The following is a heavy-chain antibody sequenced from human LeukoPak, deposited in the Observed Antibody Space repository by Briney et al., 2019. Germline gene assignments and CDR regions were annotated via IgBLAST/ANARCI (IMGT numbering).Heavy chain of an antibody. D-gene: IGHD2-2*01. Sequence: ASVKVSCKVSGYTLTELSMHWVRQAPGKGLEWMGGFDPEDGETIYAQKFRGRVTMTEDTSTDTAYMELSSLRSEDTAVYYCATVTGDCSSTSCRYNWFDPWGQGTLVTVSS. J-gene: IGHJ5*02. V-gene: IGHV1-24*01. CDR2: FDPEDGET. CDR3: ATVTGDCSSTSCRYNWFDP. CDR1: GYTLTELS.